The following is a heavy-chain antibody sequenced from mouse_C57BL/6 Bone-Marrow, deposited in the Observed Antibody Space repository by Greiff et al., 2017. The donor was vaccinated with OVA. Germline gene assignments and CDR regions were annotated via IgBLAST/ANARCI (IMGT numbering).Heavy chain of an antibody. J-gene: IGHJ4*01. D-gene: IGHD2-5*01. CDR2: ISDGGSYT. CDR1: GSTFSSYA. Sequence: DVQLVESGGGLVKPGGSLKLSCAASGSTFSSYAMSWVRQTPEKRLEWVATISDGGSYTYYPDNVKGRFTISRDNAKNNLYLQMSHLKSEDTAMYYCARDIVTPYYAMDYWGKGTSVTVSS. CDR3: ARDIVTPYYAMDY. V-gene: IGHV5-4*01.